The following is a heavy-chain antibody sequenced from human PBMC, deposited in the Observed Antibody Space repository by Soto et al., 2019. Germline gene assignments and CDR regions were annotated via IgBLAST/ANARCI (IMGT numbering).Heavy chain of an antibody. J-gene: IGHJ5*02. CDR1: GYTFTSYD. Sequence: GASVKVSCKASGYTFTSYDINWVQQATGQGLEWMGWMNPNSGNTGYAQKFQGRVTMTRNTSISTAYMELSSLRSEDTAVYYCARGGGGIRKRLNWFDPWGQGTLVTVSS. CDR2: MNPNSGNT. CDR3: ARGGGGIRKRLNWFDP. V-gene: IGHV1-8*01. D-gene: IGHD2-15*01.